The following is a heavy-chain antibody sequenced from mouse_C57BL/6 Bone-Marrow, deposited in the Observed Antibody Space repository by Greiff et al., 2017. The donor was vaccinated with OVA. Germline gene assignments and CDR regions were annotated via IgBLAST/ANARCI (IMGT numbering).Heavy chain of an antibody. J-gene: IGHJ3*01. D-gene: IGHD2-2*01. V-gene: IGHV14-4*01. CDR3: TPIYYGYGGFAY. CDR2: IDPENGDT. CDR1: GFNIKDDY. Sequence: EVNVVESGAELVRPGASVKLSCTASGFNIKDDYMHWVKQRPEQGLEWIGWIDPENGDTEYASKFQGKATITADTSSNTAYLQLSSLTSEDTAVYYCTPIYYGYGGFAYWGQGTLVTVSA.